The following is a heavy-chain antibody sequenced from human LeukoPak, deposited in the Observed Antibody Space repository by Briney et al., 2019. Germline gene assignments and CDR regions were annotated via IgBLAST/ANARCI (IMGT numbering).Heavy chain of an antibody. J-gene: IGHJ4*02. Sequence: GGSLRLSCAASGFTFSSYAMSWVRQAPGKGLGWVSGISGSGSTTYYADSVKGRFAISRDNSKNTLYLQMSSLRAEDTAVYYCANTVVRAREIHWGQGTLVTVSS. CDR3: ANTVVRAREIH. CDR2: ISGSGSTT. V-gene: IGHV3-23*01. CDR1: GFTFSSYA. D-gene: IGHD3-10*01.